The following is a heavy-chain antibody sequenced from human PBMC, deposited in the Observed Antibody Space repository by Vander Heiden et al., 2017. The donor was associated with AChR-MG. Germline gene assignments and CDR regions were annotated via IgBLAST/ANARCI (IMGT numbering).Heavy chain of an antibody. CDR3: VRDCLFDGGRCSHAFDI. CDR2: IRHRGDRYTT. D-gene: IGHD2-15*01. J-gene: IGHJ3*02. Sequence: EDQLVESGGGLVQPGGSLRPSCLGSGITFSDHRMDWVRQAPGKGLEWIARIRHRGDRYTTEFAASVEGRFTISREDSKNSVYLQMNSLKSEDTALYFCVRDCLFDGGRCSHAFDIWGRGTMVTVSS. CDR1: GITFSDHR. V-gene: IGHV3-72*01.